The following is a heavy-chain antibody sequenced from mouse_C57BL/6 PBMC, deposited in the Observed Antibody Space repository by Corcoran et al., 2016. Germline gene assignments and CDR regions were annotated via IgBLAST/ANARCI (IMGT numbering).Heavy chain of an antibody. D-gene: IGHD1-1*01. V-gene: IGHV1-76*01. CDR3: ARSGITTLYFDY. J-gene: IGHJ2*01. CDR2: IYPGSGNT. CDR1: GYTFTDYY. Sequence: QVQLKQSGAELVRPGASVKLSCKASGYTFTDYYINWVKQRPGQGLEWIARIYPGSGNTYYNEKFKGKATLTAEKSSSTAYMQLSSLTSEDSAVYFCARSGITTLYFDYWGQGTTLTVSS.